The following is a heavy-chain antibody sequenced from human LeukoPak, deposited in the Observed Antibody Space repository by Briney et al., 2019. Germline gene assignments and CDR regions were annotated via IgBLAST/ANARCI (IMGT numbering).Heavy chain of an antibody. CDR3: AKESAGAGRSYFDY. CDR2: VSGSGGYT. D-gene: IGHD6-13*01. V-gene: IGHV3-23*01. Sequence: GGSLRLSCAASGFTFSSYSMNWVRQAPGKGLEWVSSVSGSGGYTYYADSVKGRFTISRDNSKNTLYLQMNSLRAEDTALYYCAKESAGAGRSYFDYWGQETLVTVSS. CDR1: GFTFSSYS. J-gene: IGHJ4*02.